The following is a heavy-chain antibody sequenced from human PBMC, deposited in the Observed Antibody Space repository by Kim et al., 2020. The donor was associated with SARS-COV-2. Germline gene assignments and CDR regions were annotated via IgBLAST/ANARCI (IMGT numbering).Heavy chain of an antibody. D-gene: IGHD2-15*01. V-gene: IGHV4-39*07. CDR1: GGSISSSSYY. CDR3: ARDPLRGGSCPS. Sequence: SETLSLTCTVSGGSISSSSYYWGWIRQPPGKGLEWIGSIYYSGSTHYNPSLKSRVTISVDTSKNQFSLKLSSVTAADTAVYYCARDPLRGGSCPSWGQGTLVTVSS. CDR2: IYYSGST. J-gene: IGHJ4*02.